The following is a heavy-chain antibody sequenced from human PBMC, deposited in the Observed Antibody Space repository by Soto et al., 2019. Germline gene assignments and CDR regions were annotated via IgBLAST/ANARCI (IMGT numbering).Heavy chain of an antibody. J-gene: IGHJ6*04. CDR3: ARDDVLCDGGRCYGVPLDV. CDR2: IQNVGPT. Sequence: EVQLVESGGGLVQPGGSLRLSCAASGFTVSSKYMSWVLQAPGKGLEWVSLIQNVGPTDYADSVKGRFTISRDTSENTVHPQIDSLSAEDTAVYYCARDDVLCDGGRCYGVPLDVWGKGTPVTVSS. V-gene: IGHV3-66*01. CDR1: GFTVSSKY. D-gene: IGHD2-15*01.